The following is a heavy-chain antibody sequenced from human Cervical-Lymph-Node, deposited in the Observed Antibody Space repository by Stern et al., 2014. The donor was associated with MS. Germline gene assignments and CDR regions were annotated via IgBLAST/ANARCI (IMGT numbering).Heavy chain of an antibody. V-gene: IGHV1-69*06. D-gene: IGHD2-21*01. J-gene: IGHJ3*01. CDR3: ARYGILQTVDAFDL. Sequence: QLVQSGAEVKSPGSSVKISCKASGGSLSSNPVSWVRQAPGQGLEWMGGIIPIFDSPNYSQKFGGRLTIIADKSTSTTYMELSSLRSEDTAIYYCARYGILQTVDAFDLWGQGTMVTVSS. CDR1: GGSLSSNP. CDR2: IIPIFDSP.